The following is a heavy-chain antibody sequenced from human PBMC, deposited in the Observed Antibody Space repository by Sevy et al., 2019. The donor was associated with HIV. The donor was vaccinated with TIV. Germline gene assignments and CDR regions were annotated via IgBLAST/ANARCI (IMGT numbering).Heavy chain of an antibody. CDR1: GGTFSSYA. Sequence: ASVKVSCKASGGTFSSYAISWVRQAPGQGLEWMGGIIPIFGTANYEQKFQGRVTITADESTSTAYMELSSLRSEDTAVYYCARGLFGELFPIDYWGQGTLVTVSS. J-gene: IGHJ4*02. CDR3: ARGLFGELFPIDY. CDR2: IIPIFGTA. V-gene: IGHV1-69*13. D-gene: IGHD3-10*02.